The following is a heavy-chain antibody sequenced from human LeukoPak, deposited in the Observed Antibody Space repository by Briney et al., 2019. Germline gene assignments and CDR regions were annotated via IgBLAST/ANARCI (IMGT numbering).Heavy chain of an antibody. CDR2: IYYSGST. D-gene: IGHD6-19*01. Sequence: NPSETLSLTCTVSGGSISSYYWGWIRQPPGKGLEWIGSIYYSGSTYYNPSLKSRVTISVDTSKNQFSLKLSSVTAADTAVYYCARHTASGWYVRGFDYWGQGTLVTVSS. CDR1: GGSISSYY. V-gene: IGHV4-39*01. CDR3: ARHTASGWYVRGFDY. J-gene: IGHJ4*02.